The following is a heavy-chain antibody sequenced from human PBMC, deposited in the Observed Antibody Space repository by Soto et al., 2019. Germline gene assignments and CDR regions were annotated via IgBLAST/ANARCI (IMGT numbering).Heavy chain of an antibody. CDR2: IASTGSTI. CDR3: ARDISAAGEIDY. V-gene: IGHV3-48*03. Sequence: EVQLVESGGGLVQPGGSLRLSCAASGFAFSIYDMNWVRQAPGKGLERVSCIASTGSTIYYADSVKGRFTISRDNPKNALYLQMNSLRAEDMAVYYFARDISAAGEIDYWGQGTLVTFSS. D-gene: IGHD6-13*01. CDR1: GFAFSIYD. J-gene: IGHJ4*02.